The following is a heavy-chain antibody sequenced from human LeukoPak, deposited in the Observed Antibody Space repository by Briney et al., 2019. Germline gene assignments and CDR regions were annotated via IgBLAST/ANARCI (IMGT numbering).Heavy chain of an antibody. CDR1: GYTFTGYF. Sequence: ASVKVSCKASGYTFTGYFMHWVRQAPGQGLEWMGRINPNSGGTTYAQNFQGRVTMTRDTSISTAYTELNSLRSDDTAVYYCASGTGYSSLRYDGMDVWGQGTTVTVSS. CDR3: ASGTGYSSLRYDGMDV. V-gene: IGHV1-2*06. D-gene: IGHD6-13*01. J-gene: IGHJ6*02. CDR2: INPNSGGT.